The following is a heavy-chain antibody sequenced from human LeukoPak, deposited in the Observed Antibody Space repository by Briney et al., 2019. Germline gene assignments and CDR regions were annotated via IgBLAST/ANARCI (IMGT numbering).Heavy chain of an antibody. V-gene: IGHV4-59*01. D-gene: IGHD5-12*01. CDR2: IYYSGST. Sequence: SETLSLTCTVSGGSINSYYWSWIRQPPGKGLEWIGYIYYSGSTNYNPSLKSRVTISVDTSKNQFSLKLSSVTAADTAVYYCAAIVATGDYYYYGMDVWGQGTTVTVSS. CDR1: GGSINSYY. J-gene: IGHJ6*02. CDR3: AAIVATGDYYYYGMDV.